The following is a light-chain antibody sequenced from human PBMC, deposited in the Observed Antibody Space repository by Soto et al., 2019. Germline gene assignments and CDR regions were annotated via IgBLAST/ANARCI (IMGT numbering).Light chain of an antibody. J-gene: IGLJ3*02. Sequence: QSALTQPPSASGSPGQSVTISCTGTSSDVGAYNYVSWYQQYPGTAPKLMIYEVTKRPSGVPDRFSGSKSGNTASLTVSGLQAEDEADYYCTSYVGNNIWVFGGGTKLTVL. V-gene: IGLV2-8*01. CDR3: TSYVGNNIWV. CDR2: EVT. CDR1: SSDVGAYNY.